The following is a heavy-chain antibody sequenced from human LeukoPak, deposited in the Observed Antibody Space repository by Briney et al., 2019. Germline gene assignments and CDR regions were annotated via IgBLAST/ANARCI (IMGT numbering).Heavy chain of an antibody. Sequence: GGSLRLSCAASGFTFSDYYMSWIRQAPGEGLEWVSYISSSGSTIYYADSVKGRFTISRDNAKNPLYLQMNSLRAEDTAVYYCARTIRIAAAGTSWFDPWGQGTLVTVSS. CDR3: ARTIRIAAAGTSWFDP. D-gene: IGHD6-13*01. CDR2: ISSSGSTI. V-gene: IGHV3-11*01. CDR1: GFTFSDYY. J-gene: IGHJ5*02.